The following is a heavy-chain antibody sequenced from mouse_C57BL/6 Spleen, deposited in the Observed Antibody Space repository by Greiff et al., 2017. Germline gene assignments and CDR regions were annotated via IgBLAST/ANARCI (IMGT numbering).Heavy chain of an antibody. CDR2: ISYDGSN. D-gene: IGHD3-1*01. CDR1: GYSITSGYY. CDR3: ARDRGGNFDV. J-gene: IGHJ1*03. Sequence: EVQLQESGPGLVKPSQSLSLTCSVTGYSITSGYYWNWIRQFPGNKLEWMGYISYDGSNNYNPSLKNRISITRDTSKNQFFLKLNSVTTEDTATYYCARDRGGNFDVWGTGTTVTVSS. V-gene: IGHV3-6*01.